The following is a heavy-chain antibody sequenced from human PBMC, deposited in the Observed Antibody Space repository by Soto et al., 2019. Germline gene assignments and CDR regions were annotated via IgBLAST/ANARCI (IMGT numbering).Heavy chain of an antibody. CDR3: ARDFGFKALDI. CDR1: GGSVSSTNW. V-gene: IGHV3-7*01. D-gene: IGHD3-16*01. CDR2: INPDGNHK. J-gene: IGHJ3*02. Sequence: ETLSLTCAVSGGSVSSTNWWTWVRQSPGKGLEWVAQINPDGNHKYYMDSLKGRFTTSRDNAKGSVSLQMDSLRAEDTGVYYCARDFGFKALDIWGQGTMVTVSS.